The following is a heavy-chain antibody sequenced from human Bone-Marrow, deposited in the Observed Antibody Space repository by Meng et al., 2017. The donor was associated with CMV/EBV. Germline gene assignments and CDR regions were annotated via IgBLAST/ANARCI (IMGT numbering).Heavy chain of an antibody. D-gene: IGHD3-10*01. V-gene: IGHV4-59*01. CDR3: ARGFITMVRGVEEAFDY. CDR2: IYYSGST. J-gene: IGHJ4*02. CDR1: GASISSYY. Sequence: SETLSLTCTVSGASISSYYWSWIRQPPGKGLEWIGYIYYSGSTNYNPSLKSRVTISVDTSKNQFSLKLSSVTAADTAVYYCARGFITMVRGVEEAFDYWGQGTLVTVSS.